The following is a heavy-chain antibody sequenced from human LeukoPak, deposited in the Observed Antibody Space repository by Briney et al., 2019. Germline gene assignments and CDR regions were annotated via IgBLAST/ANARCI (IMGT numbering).Heavy chain of an antibody. V-gene: IGHV1-69*13. J-gene: IGHJ6*02. CDR3: ARGTIPDILTGIGYYGMDV. Sequence: SVKVSCKASGGTFSSYAISWVRQAPGQGLEWMGGIIPIFGTANYAQKFQGRVTITADESTSTAYMELSSLRSEHTAVYYCARGTIPDILTGIGYYGMDVWGQGTTVTVSS. CDR2: IIPIFGTA. D-gene: IGHD3-9*01. CDR1: GGTFSSYA.